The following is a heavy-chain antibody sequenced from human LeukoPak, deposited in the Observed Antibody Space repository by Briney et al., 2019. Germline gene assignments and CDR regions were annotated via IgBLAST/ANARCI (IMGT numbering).Heavy chain of an antibody. Sequence: GASVKVSCKASEYTFTAYYMHWVRQAPGQRFECMGWINAGNGDTKYSQKFLGRVTISRDTSASTVYMELNSLTLEDTAVYYCARDGGQYAVTDIYFWGQGTLVTVSS. CDR3: ARDGGQYAVTDIYF. J-gene: IGHJ4*02. CDR2: INAGNGDT. CDR1: EYTFTAYY. D-gene: IGHD3-9*01. V-gene: IGHV1-3*01.